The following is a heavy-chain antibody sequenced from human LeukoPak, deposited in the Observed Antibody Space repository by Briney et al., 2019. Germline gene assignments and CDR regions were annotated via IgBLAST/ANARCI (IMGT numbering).Heavy chain of an antibody. CDR1: GGSISSYY. CDR3: ARGVEMIDY. CDR2: IYYSGST. J-gene: IGHJ4*02. V-gene: IGHV4-59*01. Sequence: KPSETLSLTCTVSGGSISSYYWNWIRQPPGKGLEWIGYIYYSGSTNYNPSLKSRVTISVDTSKKQFSLKLSSVTAADTAVYYCARGVEMIDYWGQGTLVTVSS. D-gene: IGHD5-24*01.